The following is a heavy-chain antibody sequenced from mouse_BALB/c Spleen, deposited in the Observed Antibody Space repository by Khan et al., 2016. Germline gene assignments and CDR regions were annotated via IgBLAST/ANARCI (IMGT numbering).Heavy chain of an antibody. D-gene: IGHD2-1*01. CDR1: GFNIKDTY. CDR2: IDPANGNT. J-gene: IGHJ1*01. V-gene: IGHV14-3*02. Sequence: VQLQQPGAELVKPGASVKLSCTASGFNIKDTYMHWVKQRPEQGLEWIGRIDPANGNTKYDPKFQGKATITADTSSNTAYLQLSSLTSEDTAVYYCARRGNQGYFDVWGAGTTVTVSS. CDR3: ARRGNQGYFDV.